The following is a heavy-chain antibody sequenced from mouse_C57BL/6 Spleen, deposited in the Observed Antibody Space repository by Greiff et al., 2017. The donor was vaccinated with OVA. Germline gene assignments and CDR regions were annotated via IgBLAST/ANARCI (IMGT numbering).Heavy chain of an antibody. CDR1: GYSFTGYY. J-gene: IGHJ4*01. D-gene: IGHD2-5*01. V-gene: IGHV1-66*01. CDR2: IYPGSGNT. CDR3: ARLSNYDAMDY. Sequence: VQLQQSGPELVKPGASVKISCKASGYSFTGYYIHWVKQRPGQGLEWIGWIYPGSGNTKYNEKFKGKATLTADTSSSTAYMQLSSLTSEDSAVYYCARLSNYDAMDYWGQGTSVTVSS.